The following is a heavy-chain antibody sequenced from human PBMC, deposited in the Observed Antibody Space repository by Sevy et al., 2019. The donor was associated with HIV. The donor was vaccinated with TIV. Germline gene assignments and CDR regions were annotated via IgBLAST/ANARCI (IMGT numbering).Heavy chain of an antibody. CDR3: ARGKHISGYYGSFDY. V-gene: IGHV3-53*01. J-gene: IGHJ4*02. D-gene: IGHD6-19*01. CDR1: GFTVSSNF. CDR2: IYIGGTT. Sequence: GGSLRLSCAASGFTVSSNFMSWVRQAPGKGLEWVSVIYIGGTTYYADSMKGRFPNSRENSKNTLYLQMKSLRAEDTAAYYCARGKHISGYYGSFDYWGQGTLVTVSS.